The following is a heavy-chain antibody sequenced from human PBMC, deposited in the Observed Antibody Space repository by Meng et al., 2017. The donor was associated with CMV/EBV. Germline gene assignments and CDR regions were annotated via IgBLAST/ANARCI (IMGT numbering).Heavy chain of an antibody. V-gene: IGHV1-2*02. CDR1: GYTFTGYY. D-gene: IGHD6-13*01. CDR3: ARGKVAPIAGGWFDP. Sequence: QVQRRPSGAVVKMPRASVKVSCKASGYTFTGYYMPWVRQAPGPWPGWIGWIHPINGGTNHAQKFQGRVTMISDTSTSTAYMEMIRLTSDDTAVYYCARGKVAPIAGGWFDPCGQGTLVTVSS. J-gene: IGHJ5*02. CDR2: IHPINGGT.